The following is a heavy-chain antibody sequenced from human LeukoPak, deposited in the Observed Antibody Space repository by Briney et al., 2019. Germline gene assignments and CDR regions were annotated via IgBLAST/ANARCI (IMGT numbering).Heavy chain of an antibody. D-gene: IGHD3-22*01. V-gene: IGHV4-59*01. J-gene: IGHJ3*02. CDR1: GGSISYYY. CDR3: SSFDSSGSHAFDM. CDR2: IYYTGST. Sequence: PSETLSLTCTVSGGSISYYYWNWIRQPPGKGLEWIGYIYYTGSTNYNPSLKSRVTISVDTSKNQFSLRLSSVTAADTAVYYCSSFDSSGSHAFDMRGQGTMVTVSS.